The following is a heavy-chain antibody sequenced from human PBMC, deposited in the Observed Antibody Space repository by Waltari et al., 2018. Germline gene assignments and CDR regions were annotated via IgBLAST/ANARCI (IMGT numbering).Heavy chain of an antibody. Sequence: QVQLVQSGAEVKKPGASVKVSCKASGYTFTGYYMHWVRQAPGQGLEWIGWINPNTVGTNCAQKFPGSVTMTRDTSISTAYMELSRLRSDDTAVYYCATDFWSGSEGSYFDYWGQGTLVTVSS. CDR2: INPNTVGT. J-gene: IGHJ4*02. CDR1: GYTFTGYY. D-gene: IGHD3-3*01. V-gene: IGHV1-2*02. CDR3: ATDFWSGSEGSYFDY.